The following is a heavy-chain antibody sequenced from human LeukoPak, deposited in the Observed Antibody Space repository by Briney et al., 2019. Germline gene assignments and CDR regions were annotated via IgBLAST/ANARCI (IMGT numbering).Heavy chain of an antibody. D-gene: IGHD1-1*01. CDR2: ISYDGSNK. J-gene: IGHJ4*02. Sequence: GGSLRLSCAASGSTFSSYGMHWVRQAPGKGLEWVAVISYDGSNKYYADSVKGRFTISRDNSKNTLYLQMNSLRAEDTAVYYCAKSKGTTGTTGVDYWGQGTLVTVSS. CDR3: AKSKGTTGTTGVDY. CDR1: GSTFSSYG. V-gene: IGHV3-30*18.